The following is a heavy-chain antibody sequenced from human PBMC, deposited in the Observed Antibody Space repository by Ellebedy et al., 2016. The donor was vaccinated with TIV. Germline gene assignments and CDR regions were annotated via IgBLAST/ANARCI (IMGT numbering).Heavy chain of an antibody. D-gene: IGHD2-15*01. Sequence: GGSLRLSCAASGFTFSSYSMNWVRQAPGKGLEWVANIKQDGSEKYYVDSVKGRFSISRDNTKNSLYLQMNSLTDEDTAVYYCARDKGRGGSPYYYYYGMDVWGQGTTVTVSS. CDR1: GFTFSSYS. CDR3: ARDKGRGGSPYYYYYGMDV. J-gene: IGHJ6*02. V-gene: IGHV3-7*01. CDR2: IKQDGSEK.